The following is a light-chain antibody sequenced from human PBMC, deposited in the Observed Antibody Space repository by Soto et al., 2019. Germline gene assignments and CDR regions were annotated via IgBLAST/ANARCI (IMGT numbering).Light chain of an antibody. V-gene: IGLV3-1*01. CDR3: QAWDTSAVI. J-gene: IGLJ2*01. Sequence: SYELTQPPSVSVSPGQTASITCSGDKLGDKYASWYQVKPGQSPVLVIYQDNKRPSGIPERFSGPNSGTTATLTISGTQAMDEADYYCQAWDTSAVIFGGGTKVTVL. CDR2: QDN. CDR1: KLGDKY.